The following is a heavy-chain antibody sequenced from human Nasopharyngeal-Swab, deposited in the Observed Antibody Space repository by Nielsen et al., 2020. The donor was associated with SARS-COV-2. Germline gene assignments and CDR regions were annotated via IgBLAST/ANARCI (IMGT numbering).Heavy chain of an antibody. CDR2: IYTSGST. Sequence: SETLSLICTVSGGSISSYYWSWIRQPAGKGLEWIGRIYTSGSTNYNPSLKSRVTMSVDTSKNQFSLKLSSVTAADTAVYYCARALSGAYYYDSSGYYETNWFDPWGQGTLVTVSS. D-gene: IGHD3-22*01. V-gene: IGHV4-4*07. J-gene: IGHJ5*02. CDR3: ARALSGAYYYDSSGYYETNWFDP. CDR1: GGSISSYY.